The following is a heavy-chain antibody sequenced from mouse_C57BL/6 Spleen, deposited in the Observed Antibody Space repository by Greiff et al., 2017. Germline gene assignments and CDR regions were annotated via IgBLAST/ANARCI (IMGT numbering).Heavy chain of an antibody. V-gene: IGHV1-76*01. Sequence: VKLQESGAELVRPGASVKLSCKASGYTFTDYYINWVKQRPGQGLEWIARIYPGSGNTYYNEKFKGKATLTAEKSSSTAYMQLSSLTSEDSAVYVCARDGNYLAWFAYWGQGTLVTVSA. CDR3: ARDGNYLAWFAY. CDR1: GYTFTDYY. CDR2: IYPGSGNT. J-gene: IGHJ3*01. D-gene: IGHD2-1*01.